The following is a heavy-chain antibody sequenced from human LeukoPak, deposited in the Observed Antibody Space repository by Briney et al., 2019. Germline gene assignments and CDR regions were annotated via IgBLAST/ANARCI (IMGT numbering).Heavy chain of an antibody. CDR1: GYTFNYYG. D-gene: IGHD3-10*01. J-gene: IGHJ6*02. Sequence: ASVKVSCKASGYTFNYYGITWVRQASGQGLEWMGWVSAYSGNTNYAQKFQGRVTMTADTFTTTAYMELRSLRYDDAAVYYCARWNYYGSGRDYYYGMDVWGQGTTVTVSS. CDR2: VSAYSGNT. CDR3: ARWNYYGSGRDYYYGMDV. V-gene: IGHV1-18*01.